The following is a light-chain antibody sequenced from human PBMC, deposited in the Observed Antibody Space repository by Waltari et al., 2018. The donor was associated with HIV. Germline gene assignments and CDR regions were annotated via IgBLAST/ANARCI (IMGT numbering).Light chain of an antibody. CDR3: ATWDDNLSGWV. Sequence: QSVLTQPPSESATPGQRVTISCSGTNSNIGNNYVYWYQKLPGTAPNVLIYRNNYLPSGVPDRFSGSKSGTSSSLAIIGLRSEDEADYYCATWDDNLSGWVFGGWTKLTVL. CDR2: RNN. J-gene: IGLJ3*02. CDR1: NSNIGNNY. V-gene: IGLV1-47*01.